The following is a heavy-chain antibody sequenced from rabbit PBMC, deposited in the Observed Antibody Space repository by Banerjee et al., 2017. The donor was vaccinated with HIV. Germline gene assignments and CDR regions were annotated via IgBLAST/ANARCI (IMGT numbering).Heavy chain of an antibody. D-gene: IGHD4-2*01. CDR3: ARGSAYAGAGYAL. CDR1: GIDFTSSCW. J-gene: IGHJ3*01. Sequence: QQQLEESGGGLVKPGGTLTLTCTASGIDFTSSCWICWVRQAPGKGLEWIACIYTGSSDSTYYASWAKGRFTISKTSSTTVALQMTSLTAADTATYFCARGSAYAGAGYALWGQGTLVTVS. CDR2: IYTGSSDST. V-gene: IGHV1S45*01.